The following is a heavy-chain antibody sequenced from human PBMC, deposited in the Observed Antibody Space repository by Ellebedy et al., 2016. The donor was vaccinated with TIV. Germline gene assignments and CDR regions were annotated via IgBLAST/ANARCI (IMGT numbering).Heavy chain of an antibody. Sequence: SETLSLTCAVYGGSFSGYSWSWIRQPPGKGLEWIGEINHRESTNYNPSLKSRVTILIDTSNNHLSLRLRTVTASDTAVYYCARSDWHDADLGRWYFDLWGRGTLVTVSS. CDR3: ARSDWHDADLGRWYFDL. D-gene: IGHD1-1*01. V-gene: IGHV4-34*01. CDR1: GGSFSGYS. J-gene: IGHJ2*01. CDR2: INHREST.